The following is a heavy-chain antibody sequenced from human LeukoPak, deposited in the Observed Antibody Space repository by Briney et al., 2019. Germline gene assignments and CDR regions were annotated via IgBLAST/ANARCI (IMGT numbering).Heavy chain of an antibody. V-gene: IGHV1-2*02. CDR2: INPNSGGT. Sequence: VASVKVSCKASGYTFTGYYMHWVRQAPGQGLEWMGWINPNSGGTNYAQRFQGRVTVARDTSISTAYMELSSLKSDDTAVYYCARKGLRVYGGHHVGIDAFDVWGQGTVVTVSS. J-gene: IGHJ3*01. CDR1: GYTFTGYY. CDR3: ARKGLRVYGGHHVGIDAFDV. D-gene: IGHD4-23*01.